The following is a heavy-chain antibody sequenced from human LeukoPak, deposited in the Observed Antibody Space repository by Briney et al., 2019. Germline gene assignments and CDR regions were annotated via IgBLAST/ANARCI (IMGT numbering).Heavy chain of an antibody. D-gene: IGHD3-3*01. V-gene: IGHV3-33*01. CDR2: IWYDGSQR. CDR1: GFTMKNFG. CDR3: VRGADMNYNFENSFYFDS. J-gene: IGHJ4*02. Sequence: GTSLRLSCAVSGFTMKNFGMHWVRQAPGKGLEWVGVIWYDGSQRHYIDSVKGRFAISRENSMNTLSLEMNGLRVEDTAVYYCVRGADMNYNFENSFYFDSWGQGALVIVSS.